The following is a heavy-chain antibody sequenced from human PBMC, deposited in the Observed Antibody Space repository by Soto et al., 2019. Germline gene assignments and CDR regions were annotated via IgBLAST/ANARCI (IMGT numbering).Heavy chain of an antibody. CDR1: GYSFASYW. CDR2: ISPGDSDT. D-gene: IGHD5-12*01. Sequence: GESLKISCKGFGYSFASYWIVWVRQMPGKGLEWMGIISPGDSDTKYSPSFQGQVTISADKSITTAYLQWSSLKASDTAMYYCARTDGYEIEYWGQGTLVTVS. J-gene: IGHJ4*02. CDR3: ARTDGYEIEY. V-gene: IGHV5-51*01.